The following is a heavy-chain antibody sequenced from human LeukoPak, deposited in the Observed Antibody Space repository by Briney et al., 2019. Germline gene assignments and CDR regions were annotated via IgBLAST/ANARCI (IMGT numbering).Heavy chain of an antibody. D-gene: IGHD3-9*01. V-gene: IGHV3-23*01. J-gene: IGHJ3*02. CDR3: AKALRYFDWLLYDAFDI. CDR1: GFTFSSYA. Sequence: PGGSLRLSCAASGFTFSSYAMSWARQAPGKGLEWVSAISGSGGSTYYADSVKGRFTISRDNSKNTLYLQMNSLRAEDTAVYYCAKALRYFDWLLYDAFDIWGQGTMVTVSS. CDR2: ISGSGGST.